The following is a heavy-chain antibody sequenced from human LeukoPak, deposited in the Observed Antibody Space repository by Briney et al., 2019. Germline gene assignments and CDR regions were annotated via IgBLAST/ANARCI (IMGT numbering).Heavy chain of an antibody. CDR2: INSDGTIT. V-gene: IGHV3-74*01. CDR1: GYTFTTYC. CDR3: ARRVVGAKPFDY. J-gene: IGHJ4*02. D-gene: IGHD1-26*01. Sequence: GGSLTLSCAAPGYTFTTYCMHCVRQSPGKGLVCVSHINSDGTITSYADSVKGRFTISRDKAKNTLYLQMNNLGDEDTAVYYCARRVVGAKPFDYWGQGALVTVSS.